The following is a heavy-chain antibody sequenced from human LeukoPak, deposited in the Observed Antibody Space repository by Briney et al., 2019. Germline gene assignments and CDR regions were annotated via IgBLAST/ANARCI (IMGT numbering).Heavy chain of an antibody. CDR3: ARHGHDSSGYYYYFDY. Sequence: PSETLSLTCTVSGGSISSYYWSWIRQPPGKGLEWVGYIYYSGSTNYNPSLKSRVTISVDTSKNQFSLKLSSVTAADTAVYYCARHGHDSSGYYYYFDYWGQGTLVTVSS. CDR1: GGSISSYY. D-gene: IGHD3-22*01. CDR2: IYYSGST. J-gene: IGHJ4*02. V-gene: IGHV4-59*08.